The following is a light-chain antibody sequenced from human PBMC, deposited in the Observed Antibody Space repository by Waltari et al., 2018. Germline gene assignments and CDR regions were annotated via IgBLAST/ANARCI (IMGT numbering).Light chain of an antibody. Sequence: DIQMTQSTSTLSASVGDRVTITCRASQSISSWVAWYQQKPGKTPKLLIYKASSLESGVPSRFSGSGSGTEFTLTISSLQPDDFATYYCQQYNSYSPWTFGQGTKVEIK. CDR2: KAS. CDR3: QQYNSYSPWT. V-gene: IGKV1-5*03. CDR1: QSISSW. J-gene: IGKJ1*01.